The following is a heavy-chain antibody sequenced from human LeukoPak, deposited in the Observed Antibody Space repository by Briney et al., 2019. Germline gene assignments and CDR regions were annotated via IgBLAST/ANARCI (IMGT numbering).Heavy chain of an antibody. J-gene: IGHJ4*02. V-gene: IGHV3-7*01. Sequence: PGGSLRLSCAASGFTFSSYWMSWVRQAPGKGLEWVASIKQDGSEKYYVDSVKGRFTISRDNAKNSLYLQMNSLRAEDTAVYYCASIIRYYYDSSGFPSGWGQGTLVTVSS. CDR1: GFTFSSYW. D-gene: IGHD3-22*01. CDR3: ASIIRYYYDSSGFPSG. CDR2: IKQDGSEK.